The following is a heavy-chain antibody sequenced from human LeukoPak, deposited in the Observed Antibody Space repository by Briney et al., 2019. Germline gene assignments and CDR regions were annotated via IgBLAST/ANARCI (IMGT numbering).Heavy chain of an antibody. D-gene: IGHD1-7*01. V-gene: IGHV3-21*01. Sequence: GGSLRLSCAASGFTFSSYSMNWVRQAPGKGLEWVSYISSSSSYIYYADSVKGRFTISRDNAKNSLYLQMNSLRAEDTALYYCARTTSMNYVGDAFHIWGQGTMVTVSS. CDR1: GFTFSSYS. CDR2: ISSSSSYI. J-gene: IGHJ3*02. CDR3: ARTTSMNYVGDAFHI.